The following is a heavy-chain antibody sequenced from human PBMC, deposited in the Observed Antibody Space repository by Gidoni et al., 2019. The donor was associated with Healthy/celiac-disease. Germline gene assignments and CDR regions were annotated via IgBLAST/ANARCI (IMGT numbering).Heavy chain of an antibody. CDR3: TREGSTSPDTYYYYYYMDV. V-gene: IGHV3-49*05. D-gene: IGHD2-2*01. J-gene: IGHJ6*03. Sequence: EVQLVESGGGLVKPGRSLRLSCTASGFTFGDYAMSWFRQAPGKGLEWVGFIRSKAYGGTTEYAASVKGRFTISRDDSKSIAYLQMNSLKTEDTAVYYCTREGSTSPDTYYYYYYMDVWGKGTTVTVSS. CDR2: IRSKAYGGTT. CDR1: GFTFGDYA.